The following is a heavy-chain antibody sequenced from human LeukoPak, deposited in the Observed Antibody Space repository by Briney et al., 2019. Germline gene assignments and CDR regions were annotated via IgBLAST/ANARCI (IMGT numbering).Heavy chain of an antibody. J-gene: IGHJ3*01. CDR3: GRHANGDSSAAFDL. CDR2: VYRSGGT. Sequence: PSGTLSLTCAVSGDSISDKYWWRWVRQFPDKGLEWIGEVYRSGGTSYNPSLKSRVTVSIDYSKNQFSLNLRSVTAADTAVYYCGRHANGDSSAAFDLWGQGTMVFVSS. V-gene: IGHV4-4*02. CDR1: GDSISDKYW. D-gene: IGHD2-8*01.